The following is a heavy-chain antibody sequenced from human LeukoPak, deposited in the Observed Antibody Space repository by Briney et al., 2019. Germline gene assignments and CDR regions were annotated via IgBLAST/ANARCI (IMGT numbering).Heavy chain of an antibody. CDR3: ARDRRPSSWLGVGP. J-gene: IGHJ5*02. CDR1: GFTFSDHY. D-gene: IGHD6-13*01. V-gene: IGHV3-11*04. Sequence: GGSLRLSCVASGFTFSDHYMSWLRQAPGKGLEWLSYISNDGTTMYYADSVKGRFTISRDNAKNSLHLQMNSLRAGDTAVYYCARDRRPSSWLGVGPWGQGTLVTVSS. CDR2: ISNDGTTM.